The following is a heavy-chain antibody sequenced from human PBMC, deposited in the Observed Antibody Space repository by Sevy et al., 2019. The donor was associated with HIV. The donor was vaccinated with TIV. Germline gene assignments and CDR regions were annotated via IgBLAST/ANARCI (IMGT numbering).Heavy chain of an antibody. J-gene: IGHJ4*02. V-gene: IGHV1-2*02. D-gene: IGHD3-10*01. CDR2: INPNSGGT. CDR3: ARDALLRGGYLDY. Sequence: GPVKVSCKASGYTFTGYYMYWVRQAPGQGLEWMGWINPNSGGTNYAQKFQGRVTMTRDTSISTAYMELSRLRSDDTAVYYCARDALLRGGYLDYWGQGTLVTVSS. CDR1: GYTFTGYY.